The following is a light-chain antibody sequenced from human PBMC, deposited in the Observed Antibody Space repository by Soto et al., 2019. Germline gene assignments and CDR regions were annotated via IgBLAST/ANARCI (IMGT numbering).Light chain of an antibody. CDR1: SSDVGAYNY. CDR3: SSYAGSNNYV. Sequence: QSVLTQPPSASGSPGQSVTISCTRTSSDVGAYNYLSWYQQHLGKAPKLMIYEVSKRPSGVPDRFSGSKSGNTASLTVSGLQAEDEADYYCSSYAGSNNYVFGTGTKLTVL. J-gene: IGLJ1*01. V-gene: IGLV2-8*01. CDR2: EVS.